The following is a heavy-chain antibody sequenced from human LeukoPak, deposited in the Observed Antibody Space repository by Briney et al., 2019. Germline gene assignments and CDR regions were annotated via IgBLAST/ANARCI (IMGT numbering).Heavy chain of an antibody. V-gene: IGHV3-7*05. CDR1: GFTFSSYW. CDR2: IKQDGSER. Sequence: QAGGSLRLSCAASGFTFSSYWMSWVRQAPGKGLEWVANIKQDGSERYYVDSVKGRFTISRDNAKNLLYLQMNSLRAEDTAVYYCARDLWGTMARDFDCWGQGTLVTVSS. D-gene: IGHD3-10*01. J-gene: IGHJ4*02. CDR3: ARDLWGTMARDFDC.